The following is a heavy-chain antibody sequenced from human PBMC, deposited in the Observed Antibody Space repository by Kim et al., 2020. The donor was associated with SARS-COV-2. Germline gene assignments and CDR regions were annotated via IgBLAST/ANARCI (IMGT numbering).Heavy chain of an antibody. CDR3: AREGPDYGDYPDAFDI. J-gene: IGHJ3*02. D-gene: IGHD4-17*01. Sequence: SRKSRVTISVDTSKNQFSLKLSSVTAADTAVYYCAREGPDYGDYPDAFDIWGQGTMVTVSS. V-gene: IGHV4-31*02.